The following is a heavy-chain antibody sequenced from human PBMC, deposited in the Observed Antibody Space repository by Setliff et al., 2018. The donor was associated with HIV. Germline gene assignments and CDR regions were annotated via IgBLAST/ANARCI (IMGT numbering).Heavy chain of an antibody. J-gene: IGHJ6*02. CDR2: IYYSGST. CDR3: ARIFGDQGYYYGMDV. D-gene: IGHD3-3*01. CDR1: GGSISSYY. Sequence: PSQTLSLPCTVSGGSISSYYWSWIRQPPGKGLEWIGYIYYSGSTNYNPSLKSRVTISVDTSKNQFSLKLSSVIAADTAVYYCARIFGDQGYYYGMDVWGQGTTVTVSS. V-gene: IGHV4-59*01.